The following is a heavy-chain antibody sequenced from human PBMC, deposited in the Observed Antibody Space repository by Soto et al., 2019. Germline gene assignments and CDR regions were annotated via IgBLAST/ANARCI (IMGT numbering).Heavy chain of an antibody. V-gene: IGHV4-30-4*08. CDR2: TQFSGST. D-gene: IGHD6-6*01. CDR3: VRCVVARPSLLGIDL. Sequence: PSQTLSLTSPVSGAPISRVDYSWTVVPQPPGKGLEALRNTQFSGSTYHSTSLNSPITISLDTSSNQYALRLSSVTAADTANYYCVRCVVARPSLLGIDLWGPGARVTVSS. J-gene: IGHJ6*02. CDR1: GAPISRVDYS.